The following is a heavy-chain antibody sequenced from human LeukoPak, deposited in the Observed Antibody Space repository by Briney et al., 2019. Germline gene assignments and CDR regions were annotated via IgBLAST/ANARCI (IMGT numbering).Heavy chain of an antibody. J-gene: IGHJ4*02. CDR1: GGSISSYY. D-gene: IGHD6-19*01. V-gene: IGHV4-59*12. CDR3: ARIGYSSGNYYFDY. CDR2: IYYSGST. Sequence: SETLSLTCTVSGGSISSYYWSWIRQPPGKGLEWIGYIYYSGSTNYNPSLKSRATMSVDTSKNQFSLKLSSVTAADTAVYYCARIGYSSGNYYFDYWGQGTLVTVSS.